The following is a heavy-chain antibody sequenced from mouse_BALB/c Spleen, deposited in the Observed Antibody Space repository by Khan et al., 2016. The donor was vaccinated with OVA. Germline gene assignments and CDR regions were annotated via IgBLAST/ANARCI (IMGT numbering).Heavy chain of an antibody. J-gene: IGHJ3*01. D-gene: IGHD2-14*01. V-gene: IGHV1-4*01. Sequence: QVQLQQSGAELARPGASVKMSCKAPGYTFTSYTIHWIKKRPGQGLEWIGYINPSNGYTNYNQKFKDKATLTTDKSSTTAYLQLSSLTSDDTAVYNCVRDGAYHRNDGWVAYWGQGTLVTVSA. CDR3: VRDGAYHRNDGWVAY. CDR1: GYTFTSYT. CDR2: INPSNGYT.